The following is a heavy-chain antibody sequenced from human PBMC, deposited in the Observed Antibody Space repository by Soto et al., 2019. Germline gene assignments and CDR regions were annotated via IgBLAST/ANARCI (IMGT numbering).Heavy chain of an antibody. J-gene: IGHJ4*02. CDR3: GRISSHGGYAY. Sequence: QVQLQESGPGVVKPSETLSLTCTISGGSISGYYWTWIRLSPGKGLEYIGYVYNGNTNYNPSLNSRAAISVDTSKNQFSLKLSSVTAADTAVYYCGRISSHGGYAYWGQGTLVTVSS. CDR1: GGSISGYY. V-gene: IGHV4-59*08. CDR2: VYNGNT. D-gene: IGHD3-22*01.